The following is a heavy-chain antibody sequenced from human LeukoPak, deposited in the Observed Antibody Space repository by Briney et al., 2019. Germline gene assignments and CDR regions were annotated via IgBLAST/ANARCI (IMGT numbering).Heavy chain of an antibody. CDR1: GDSISNYY. CDR2: IYYSGST. Sequence: SETLSLTCTVSGDSISNYYWNWIRQPPGKGLEWIGYIYYSGSTNYNPSLKSRVTISVDTSKNQFSLKLTSVTAADTAVYYCTRLIRGTTGTNDYWGQGTLVTVSS. CDR3: TRLIRGTTGTNDY. V-gene: IGHV4-59*13. D-gene: IGHD1-1*01. J-gene: IGHJ4*02.